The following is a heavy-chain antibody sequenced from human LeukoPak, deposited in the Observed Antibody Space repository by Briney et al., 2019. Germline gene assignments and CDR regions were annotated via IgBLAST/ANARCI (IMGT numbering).Heavy chain of an antibody. Sequence: ASVKVSCKASGGTFSSYAISWVRQAPGQGLEWMGGIIPIFGTVNYAQKFQGRVTITTDESTSTAYMELSSLRSEDTAVYYCARDLGDFSGRDYWGQGTLVTVSS. J-gene: IGHJ4*02. CDR2: IIPIFGTV. D-gene: IGHD3-16*02. V-gene: IGHV1-69*05. CDR3: ARDLGDFSGRDY. CDR1: GGTFSSYA.